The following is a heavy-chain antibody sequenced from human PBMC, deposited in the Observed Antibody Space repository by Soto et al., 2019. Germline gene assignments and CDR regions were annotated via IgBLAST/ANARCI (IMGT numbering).Heavy chain of an antibody. D-gene: IGHD3-3*01. CDR3: ARHPGPEYYDFWSGYSFGMDV. Sequence: PGESLKISCKGSGYSFTSYWIGWVRQMPGKGLEWMGIIYPGDSDTRYSPSFQGQVTISADKSISTAYLQWSSLKASDTAMYYCARHPGPEYYDFWSGYSFGMDVWGQGTTVTAP. V-gene: IGHV5-51*01. J-gene: IGHJ6*02. CDR1: GYSFTSYW. CDR2: IYPGDSDT.